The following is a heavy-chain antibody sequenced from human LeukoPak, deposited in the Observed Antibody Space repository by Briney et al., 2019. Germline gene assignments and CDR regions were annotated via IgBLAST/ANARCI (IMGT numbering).Heavy chain of an antibody. V-gene: IGHV3-23*01. CDR3: AKDRSPYCSGGSCYNDY. CDR2: ISGSGGST. CDR1: GFTFSSYA. Sequence: GGSLRLSCAASGFTFSSYAMSWVRQAPGKGLEWVSAISGSGGSTYYADSVKGRFTISRDNSKNTLYLQMNSLRAEDTAVYYCAKDRSPYCSGGSCYNDYWGQGTLVTVSS. J-gene: IGHJ4*02. D-gene: IGHD2-15*01.